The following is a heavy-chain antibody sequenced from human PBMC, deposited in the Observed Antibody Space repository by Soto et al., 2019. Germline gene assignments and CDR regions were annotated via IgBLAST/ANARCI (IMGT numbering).Heavy chain of an antibody. V-gene: IGHV1-2*02. J-gene: IGHJ5*02. CDR3: ARDGVVVDFRNPMWVAA. CDR2: INPNSGVT. Sequence: ASVKVSCKASGGTFSSYAISWVRQAPGQGLEWMGWINPNSGVTSYAQKFQGRATMSRDTSITTVYMELRRLTSDDTAMYYCARDGVVVDFRNPMWVAAWGQRPPVTVS. D-gene: IGHD3-3*01. CDR1: GGTFSSYA.